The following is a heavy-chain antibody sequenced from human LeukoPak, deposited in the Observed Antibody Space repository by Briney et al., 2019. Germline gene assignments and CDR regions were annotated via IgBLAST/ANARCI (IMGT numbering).Heavy chain of an antibody. CDR1: GGTFSSYA. CDR2: INPSGGST. CDR3: ARDGLRSGWYSDLYYYYYMDV. Sequence: SSVKVSCKASGGTFSSYAISWVRQAPGQGLEGMGIINPSGGSTSYAQKFQGRVTMTRDTSTTTVYMELSSLRSEDTAVYYCARDGLRSGWYSDLYYYYYMDVWGKGTTVTISS. J-gene: IGHJ6*03. D-gene: IGHD6-19*01. V-gene: IGHV1-46*01.